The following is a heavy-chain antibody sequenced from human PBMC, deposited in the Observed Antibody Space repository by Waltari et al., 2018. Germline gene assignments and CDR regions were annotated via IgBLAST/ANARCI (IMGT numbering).Heavy chain of an antibody. CDR2: ISTSGST. J-gene: IGHJ6*02. V-gene: IGHV4-4*07. CDR1: GGSISSYY. D-gene: IGHD2-2*01. CDR3: ARDRDIVVVPAATHDYYYGMDV. Sequence: QVQLQESGPGLVKPSETLSLTCTVSGGSISSYYWIWIRQPAGKGLEWIGRISTSGSTNYKPSLKSRVTMSVDKSKNQFSLKLSSVTAADTAVDYCARDRDIVVVPAATHDYYYGMDVWGQGTTVTVSS.